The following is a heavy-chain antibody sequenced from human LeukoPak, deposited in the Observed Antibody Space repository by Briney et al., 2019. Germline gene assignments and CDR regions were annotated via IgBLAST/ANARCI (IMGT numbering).Heavy chain of an antibody. CDR3: AKKVVVGATSPYSDFQD. J-gene: IGHJ1*01. D-gene: IGHD1-26*01. Sequence: GGSLRLSCAASGVTLSSYAMSWVRQAPGKGLEWVSAISGSGVTTHNAGSVKGRFSISRDNSKNTLYLQMNSLRAEDTALYYCAKKVVVGATSPYSDFQDWGQGTLVTVSS. CDR1: GVTLSSYA. V-gene: IGHV3-23*01. CDR2: ISGSGVTT.